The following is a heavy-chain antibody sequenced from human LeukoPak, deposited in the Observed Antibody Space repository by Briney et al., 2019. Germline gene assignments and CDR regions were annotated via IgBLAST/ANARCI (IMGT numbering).Heavy chain of an antibody. Sequence: GGSLRLSCAASGFTFSSYSMNWVRQAPGKGLEWVSVIYSGGSTYYADSVKGRFTISRDNSKNTLYLQMNSLRAEDTAVYYCARSPSGSYAMEFDYWGQGTLVTVSS. CDR3: ARSPSGSYAMEFDY. J-gene: IGHJ4*02. CDR1: GFTFSSYS. D-gene: IGHD1-26*01. V-gene: IGHV3-66*01. CDR2: IYSGGST.